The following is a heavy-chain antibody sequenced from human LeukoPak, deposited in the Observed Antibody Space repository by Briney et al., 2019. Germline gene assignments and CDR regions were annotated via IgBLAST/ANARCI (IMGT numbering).Heavy chain of an antibody. CDR2: MNPNSGNT. J-gene: IGHJ5*02. V-gene: IGHV1-8*01. CDR1: GYTFTSYD. CDR3: AGEGYSYGRWFDP. D-gene: IGHD5-18*01. Sequence: ASVKVSCKASGYTFTSYDINWVRQATGQGLEWMGWMNPNSGNTGYAQKFQGRVTITADESTSTAYMELSSLRSEDTAVYYCAGEGYSYGRWFDPWGQGTLVTVSS.